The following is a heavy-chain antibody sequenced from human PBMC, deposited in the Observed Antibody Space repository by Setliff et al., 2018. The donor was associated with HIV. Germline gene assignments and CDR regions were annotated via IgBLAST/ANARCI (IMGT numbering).Heavy chain of an antibody. CDR2: IYHSGIV. J-gene: IGHJ4*02. CDR1: GAPFNGYY. D-gene: IGHD2-2*01. V-gene: IGHV4-34*01. CDR3: ARVRLRVPPSIFDY. Sequence: SETLSLTCAVYGAPFNGYYWAWIRQSPAKGLEWIGEIYHSGIVNYNPSLQSRVTISTDTSKKQFSLRLNSVTVADTAVYYCARVRLRVPPSIFDYWGMGSLVTVSS.